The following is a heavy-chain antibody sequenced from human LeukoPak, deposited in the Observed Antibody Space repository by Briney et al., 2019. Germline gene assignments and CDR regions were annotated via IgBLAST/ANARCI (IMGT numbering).Heavy chain of an antibody. CDR1: GGSISSYY. CDR3: ARDRWDTMEGGWFDP. Sequence: SETLSLTCTVSGGSISSYYWSWIRQPPGKGLEWIGYIYYSGSTNYNPSLKSRVTTSVDTSKNQFSLKLSSVTAADTAVYYCARDRWDTMEGGWFDPWGQGTLVTVSS. V-gene: IGHV4-59*01. CDR2: IYYSGST. J-gene: IGHJ5*02. D-gene: IGHD3-10*01.